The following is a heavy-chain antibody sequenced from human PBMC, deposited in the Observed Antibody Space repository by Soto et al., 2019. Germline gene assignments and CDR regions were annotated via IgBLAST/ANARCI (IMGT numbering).Heavy chain of an antibody. CDR1: GFTFSSYS. CDR2: ISSSSSYI. CDR3: ARVQGIAVAGYYYYYMAV. D-gene: IGHD6-19*01. J-gene: IGHJ6*03. V-gene: IGHV3-21*01. Sequence: EVQLVESGGGLVKPGGSLRLSCAASGFTFSSYSMNWVRQAPGKGLEWVSSISSSSSYIYYAYSVKGRFTISRDNAKNSLYLQMNSLRAEDTAVYYCARVQGIAVAGYYYYYMAVWGKGTTVTVSS.